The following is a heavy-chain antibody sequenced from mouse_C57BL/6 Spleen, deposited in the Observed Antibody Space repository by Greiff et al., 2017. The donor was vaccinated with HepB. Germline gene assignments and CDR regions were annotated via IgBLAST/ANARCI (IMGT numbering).Heavy chain of an antibody. Sequence: EVQLQQSGPELVKPGASVKISCKASGYTFTDYYMNWVKQSHGKSLEWIGDINPNNGGTSYNQKFKGKATLTVDKSSSTAYMELRSLTSEDSAVYYCARGVSRYGYFDDWGTGTTVTVSS. CDR2: INPNNGGT. V-gene: IGHV1-26*01. J-gene: IGHJ1*03. CDR3: ARGVSRYGYFDD. D-gene: IGHD1-1*01. CDR1: GYTFTDYY.